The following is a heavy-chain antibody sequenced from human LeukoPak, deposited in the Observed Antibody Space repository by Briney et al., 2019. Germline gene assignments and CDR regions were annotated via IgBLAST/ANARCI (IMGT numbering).Heavy chain of an antibody. J-gene: IGHJ4*02. CDR3: AKDTSIGKYCTNGVCSPFDY. D-gene: IGHD2-8*01. CDR1: GFTFSSYA. Sequence: GGSLTLSCAGSGFTFSSYAMSWVRKAPGQGLEWFSVISDSRDYTSYADSVRGRFTISIDNSRNTLYLQMISLRPEDTAVYYCAKDTSIGKYCTNGVCSPFDYWGQGTLVTVSS. V-gene: IGHV3-23*01. CDR2: ISDSRDYT.